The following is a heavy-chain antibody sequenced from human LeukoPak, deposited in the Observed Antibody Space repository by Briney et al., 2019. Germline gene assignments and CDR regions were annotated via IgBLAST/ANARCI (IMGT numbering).Heavy chain of an antibody. Sequence: ASETLSLTCAVYGGSFSGYYWSWIRQPPGKGLEWIGEINHSGSTHYNPSLKSRVTISVDTSKNQFSLKLSSVTAADTAVYYCARTYYDFWSGYSDWFDPWGQGTLVTVSS. CDR1: GGSFSGYY. J-gene: IGHJ5*02. D-gene: IGHD3-3*01. V-gene: IGHV4-34*01. CDR2: INHSGST. CDR3: ARTYYDFWSGYSDWFDP.